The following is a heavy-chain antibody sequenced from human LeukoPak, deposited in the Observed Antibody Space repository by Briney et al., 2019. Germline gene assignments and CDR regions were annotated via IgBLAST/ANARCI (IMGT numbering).Heavy chain of an antibody. Sequence: GASVKVSCKASGYTFTSYAMHWVRQAPGQRLEWMGWINAGNGNTKYSQKFQGRVTTTRDTSASTAYMELSSLRSEDTAVYYCARDLIAAAGTRYNWFDHWGQGTLVTVSS. CDR3: ARDLIAAAGTRYNWFDH. CDR2: INAGNGNT. D-gene: IGHD6-13*01. CDR1: GYTFTSYA. V-gene: IGHV1-3*01. J-gene: IGHJ5*02.